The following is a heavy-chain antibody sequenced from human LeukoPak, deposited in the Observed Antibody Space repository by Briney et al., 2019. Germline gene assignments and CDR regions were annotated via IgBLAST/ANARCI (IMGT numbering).Heavy chain of an antibody. CDR3: ARGYYYDSSGYSGFDY. J-gene: IGHJ4*02. Sequence: SETLSLTCTVSGGSVSSGSYYWSWIRQPPGKGLEWIGYIYYSGSTNYNPSLKSRVTISVDTSKNQFSLKLSSVTAADTAVYYCARGYYYDSSGYSGFDYWGQGTLVTVSS. CDR2: IYYSGST. V-gene: IGHV4-61*01. D-gene: IGHD3-22*01. CDR1: GGSVSSGSYY.